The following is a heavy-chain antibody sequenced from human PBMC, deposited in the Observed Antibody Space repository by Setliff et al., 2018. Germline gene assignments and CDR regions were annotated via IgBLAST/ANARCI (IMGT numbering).Heavy chain of an antibody. J-gene: IGHJ4*02. V-gene: IGHV4-34*12. Sequence: SETLSLTCAIYGESSSGYYWSWIRQSPGKTLEWIGEIMDGRDTVYNPSLNSRVTMSFDTSRNQFSLELSSVTAADTAVYYCARHATHYYGSGNLPFDHWAQGSLVTVSS. CDR3: ARHATHYYGSGNLPFDH. CDR2: IMDGRDT. D-gene: IGHD3-10*01. CDR1: GESSSGYY.